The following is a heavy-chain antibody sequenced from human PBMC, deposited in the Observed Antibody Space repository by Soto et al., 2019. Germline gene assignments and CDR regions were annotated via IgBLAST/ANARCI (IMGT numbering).Heavy chain of an antibody. CDR3: AKMDADLLPYYYSGMDV. Sequence: QVQLVESGGGVVQPGRSLRLSCAASGFRFSDYGIHWVRQAPGKGLEWLALISYDGSKKFYTDSVKGRFTISRDNSKNTMYLQIDRLRAEDTAVYYCAKMDADLLPYYYSGMDVWGQGTTVTVSS. D-gene: IGHD1-26*01. V-gene: IGHV3-30*18. CDR1: GFRFSDYG. J-gene: IGHJ6*02. CDR2: ISYDGSKK.